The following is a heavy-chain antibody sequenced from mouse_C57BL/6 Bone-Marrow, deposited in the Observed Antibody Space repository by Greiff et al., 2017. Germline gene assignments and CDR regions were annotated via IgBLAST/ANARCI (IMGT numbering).Heavy chain of an antibody. CDR1: GFTFSSYG. Sequence: EVMLVESGGDLVKPGGSLKLSCAASGFTFSSYGMSWVRQTPDKRLEWVATISSGGSYTYYPDSVKGRFTISRDNAKNTLYLQMSSLKSEDTAMYYCARLGYFDVWGTGTTVTVSS. CDR2: ISSGGSYT. CDR3: ARLGYFDV. V-gene: IGHV5-6*01. J-gene: IGHJ1*03.